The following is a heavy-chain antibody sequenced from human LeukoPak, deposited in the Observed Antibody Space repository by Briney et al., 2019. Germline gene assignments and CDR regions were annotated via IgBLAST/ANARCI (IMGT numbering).Heavy chain of an antibody. D-gene: IGHD3-22*01. Sequence: SSETLSLTCAVYGGSFSGYYWSWIRQPPGKGLEWIGEINHSGSTNYNPSLKSRVTISVDTSKNQFSLKLSSVTAADTAVYYCARGPFRRYYDSSGYTTWGQGTLVTVSS. CDR3: ARGPFRRYYDSSGYTT. J-gene: IGHJ5*02. CDR1: GGSFSGYY. CDR2: INHSGST. V-gene: IGHV4-34*01.